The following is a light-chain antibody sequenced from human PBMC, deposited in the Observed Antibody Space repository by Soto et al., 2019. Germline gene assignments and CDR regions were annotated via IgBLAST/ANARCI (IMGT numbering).Light chain of an antibody. CDR1: SSHIGTNT. J-gene: IGLJ2*01. V-gene: IGLV1-44*01. CDR2: SDN. CDR3: AAWDVSLVV. Sequence: QSVLTQPPSASGTPGQRVTISCSGSSSHIGTNTVIWYQQLPGAAPKLLIYSDNQRPSGVPDRFAGSKSGTSASLAISGLQSEDEADYYCAAWDVSLVVFGGGTKLTVL.